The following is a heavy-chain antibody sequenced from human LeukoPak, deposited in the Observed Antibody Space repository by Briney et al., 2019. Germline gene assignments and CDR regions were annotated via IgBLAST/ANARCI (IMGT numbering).Heavy chain of an antibody. CDR2: INSDGSST. Sequence: GGSLRLSCAASGFTFSSYWMHWVRQAPGKGLVWVSRINSDGSSTSYADSVKGRFTISRDNAKNTLYLQMNSLRAEDTAVYYCAREVFYDFWNGYFDYWGQGTLVTVSS. J-gene: IGHJ4*02. CDR3: AREVFYDFWNGYFDY. D-gene: IGHD3-3*01. V-gene: IGHV3-74*01. CDR1: GFTFSSYW.